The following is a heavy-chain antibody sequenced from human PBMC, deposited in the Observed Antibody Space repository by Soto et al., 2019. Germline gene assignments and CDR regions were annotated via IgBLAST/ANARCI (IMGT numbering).Heavy chain of an antibody. CDR2: IYYTGDT. V-gene: IGHV4-59*12. CDR3: ARVPNYYETTGYFYFDT. Sequence: SETLSLTCIVSGVSITSSYWSWIRQPPGQGLESIGYIYYTGDTNSNPSLKSRVAISVDTSKNQFSLKVNSVTAADTAVYYCARVPNYYETTGYFYFDTWGQGTLVTVSS. D-gene: IGHD3-22*01. J-gene: IGHJ4*02. CDR1: GVSITSSY.